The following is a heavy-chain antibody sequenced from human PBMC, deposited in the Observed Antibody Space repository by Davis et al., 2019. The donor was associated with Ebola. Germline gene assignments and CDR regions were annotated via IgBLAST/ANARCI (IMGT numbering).Heavy chain of an antibody. J-gene: IGHJ6*02. V-gene: IGHV3-48*02. Sequence: GESLKISCAASGFTFSSYNMNWVRQAPGKGLEWVSYISSSSSTIYYADSVKGRFTISRDNAKNSLYLQMNSLRDEDTAVYYCARDRNTYYYYGMDVWGQRTTVTVS. D-gene: IGHD1-14*01. CDR2: ISSSSSTI. CDR1: GFTFSSYN. CDR3: ARDRNTYYYYGMDV.